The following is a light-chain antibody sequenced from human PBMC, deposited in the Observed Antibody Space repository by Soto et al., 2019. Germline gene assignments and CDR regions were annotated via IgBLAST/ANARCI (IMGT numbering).Light chain of an antibody. CDR2: EVS. Sequence: ALTQPASVSGSPGQSITISCTGTSSDVGSYNLVSWYQQHPGKAPKLMIYEVSKRPSGVSNRFSGSKSGNTASLTISGLQAEDEADYYCCSYAGSSTSPYVFGTGTKVTVL. CDR1: SSDVGSYNL. V-gene: IGLV2-23*02. J-gene: IGLJ1*01. CDR3: CSYAGSSTSPYV.